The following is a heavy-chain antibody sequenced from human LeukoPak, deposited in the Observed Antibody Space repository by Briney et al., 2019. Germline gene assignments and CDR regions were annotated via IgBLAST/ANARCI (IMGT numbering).Heavy chain of an antibody. CDR1: GFTFSSYA. CDR2: KSYDGSNK. Sequence: PGGSLRLSCAASGFTFSSYAMHWVRQAPGKGLEWVAVKSYDGSNKYYADSVKGRFTISRDNSKNTLYLQMNSLRAEDTAVYYCARDGGYSSSWLSGGYYYYMDVWGKGTTVTVSS. D-gene: IGHD6-13*01. CDR3: ARDGGYSSSWLSGGYYYYMDV. V-gene: IGHV3-30-3*01. J-gene: IGHJ6*03.